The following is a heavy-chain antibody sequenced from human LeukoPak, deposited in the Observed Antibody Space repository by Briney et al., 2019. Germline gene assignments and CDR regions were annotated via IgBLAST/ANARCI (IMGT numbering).Heavy chain of an antibody. CDR2: IYTSGST. Sequence: SETLSLTCTVSGGSISSYYWSWIRQPAGKGLEWIGRIYTSGSTNYNPSLKSRVTMSVDMSKNQFSLKLSSVTAADTAVYYCARDMRLRPYYYGMDVWGQGTTVTVSS. J-gene: IGHJ6*02. V-gene: IGHV4-4*07. CDR1: GGSISSYY. D-gene: IGHD4-17*01. CDR3: ARDMRLRPYYYGMDV.